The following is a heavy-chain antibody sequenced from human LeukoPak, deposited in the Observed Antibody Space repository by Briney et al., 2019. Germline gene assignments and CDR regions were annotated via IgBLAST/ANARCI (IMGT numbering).Heavy chain of an antibody. CDR3: APTALTNWIFDN. Sequence: ASVKVSCKASGGTFSSYSFSWLRQAPGLGLEWMGAIIPIFDTVNYAPHFQGRVTITADESASTSYMELSSLNSSDTAVYYCAPTALTNWIFDNWGQGTLVTVSS. D-gene: IGHD1-1*01. CDR2: IIPIFDTV. J-gene: IGHJ4*02. V-gene: IGHV1-69*13. CDR1: GGTFSSYS.